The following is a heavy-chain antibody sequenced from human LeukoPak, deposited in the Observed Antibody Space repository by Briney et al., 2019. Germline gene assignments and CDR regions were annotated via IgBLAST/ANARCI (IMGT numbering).Heavy chain of an antibody. D-gene: IGHD6-13*01. Sequence: SETLSLTCTVSGGSISSSSYYWGWIRQPPGKGLEWIGSIYYSGSTYYNPSLKSRVTISVDTSKNQFSLKLSSVTAADTAVYYCARESPSQSSSSPIGYWGQGTLVTVSS. V-gene: IGHV4-39*02. CDR2: IYYSGST. CDR3: ARESPSQSSSSPIGY. CDR1: GGSISSSSYY. J-gene: IGHJ4*02.